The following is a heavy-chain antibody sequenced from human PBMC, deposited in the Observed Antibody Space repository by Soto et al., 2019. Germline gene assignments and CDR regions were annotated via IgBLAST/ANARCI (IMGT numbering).Heavy chain of an antibody. J-gene: IGHJ4*02. V-gene: IGHV3-48*02. Sequence: EVQLVESGGGLVQPGGSLRLSCVASGFTFSDYSMNWVHQAPGKGLEWVSYISRSRGTTHYADSVQGRFTISRDNARNSLYLQMNSLRDEDTAVYYCARDLQSNGWAYYFDYWGQGTLVTVSS. CDR1: GFTFSDYS. CDR2: ISRSRGTT. CDR3: ARDLQSNGWAYYFDY. D-gene: IGHD2-2*03.